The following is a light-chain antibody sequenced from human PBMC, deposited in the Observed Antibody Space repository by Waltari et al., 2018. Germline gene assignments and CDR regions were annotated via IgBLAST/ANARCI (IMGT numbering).Light chain of an antibody. Sequence: SYELTQPPSVSVSPGQTARITCSGDALPRQYSFWYQQRSGQAPVFVIYKDTEGPSGIPEGCSGASSGTRVTLTISGVQAQDEADYYCQSTDNSGTYVVFGGGTKLTVL. CDR3: QSTDNSGTYVV. V-gene: IGLV3-25*03. CDR1: ALPRQY. CDR2: KDT. J-gene: IGLJ2*01.